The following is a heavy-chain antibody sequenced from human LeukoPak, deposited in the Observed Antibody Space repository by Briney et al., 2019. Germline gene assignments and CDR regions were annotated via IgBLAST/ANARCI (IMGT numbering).Heavy chain of an antibody. CDR1: GFTFSDYA. J-gene: IGHJ4*02. CDR3: ARDYWWNYDY. D-gene: IGHD1-7*01. Sequence: GGSLRLSCAASGFTFSDYAMHWVRQAPGKGLEWVAVISKDGSDKYYPGSVRGRFTISRDNSTNTIYLQMDSLRAEDTAIYYCARDYWWNYDYWGQGTLVTVSS. V-gene: IGHV3-30-3*01. CDR2: ISKDGSDK.